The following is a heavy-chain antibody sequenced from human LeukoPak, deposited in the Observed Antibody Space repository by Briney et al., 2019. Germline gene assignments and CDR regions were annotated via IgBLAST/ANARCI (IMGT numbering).Heavy chain of an antibody. D-gene: IGHD3-10*01. Sequence: GGSLRLSCAASGFTFTHAWMTWVRQAPGKGLEWVGRIKSKADGETTDYAAPVKGRFFMSREDSKATLFLQMNYLETEDTAVYYCTTDLGITIIRGVIVSWGQGTLVTVSS. CDR3: TTDLGITIIRGVIVS. CDR1: GFTFTHAW. J-gene: IGHJ4*02. V-gene: IGHV3-15*01. CDR2: IKSKADGETT.